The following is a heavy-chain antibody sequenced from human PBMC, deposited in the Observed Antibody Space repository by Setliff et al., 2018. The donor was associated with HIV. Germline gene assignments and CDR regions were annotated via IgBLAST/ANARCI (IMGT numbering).Heavy chain of an antibody. Sequence: GGSLRLSCAASGFTFSTYPMNWVRQAPGKGLEWVSYITGSSDIIHYADSVKGRFTVSRDNAKNSLYLQMNNLRAEDTAMYYCASPLIMTTVTKDYWGQGTLVTAPQ. CDR2: ITGSSDII. CDR1: GFTFSTYP. D-gene: IGHD4-17*01. CDR3: ASPLIMTTVTKDY. V-gene: IGHV3-48*04. J-gene: IGHJ4*02.